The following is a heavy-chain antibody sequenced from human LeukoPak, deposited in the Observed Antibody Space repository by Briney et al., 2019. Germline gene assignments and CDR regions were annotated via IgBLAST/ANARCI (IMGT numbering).Heavy chain of an antibody. CDR2: INPHSGGT. CDR1: GYTFTDYY. CDR3: ARRKWKEDAFDI. J-gene: IGHJ3*02. V-gene: IGHV1-2*02. Sequence: GASVKVSCKASGYTFTDYYMHWVRQAPGQGLEWMGWINPHSGGTNYQGRVTMTRDTSISTTYMELSSLRSDDTAVYYCARRKWKEDAFDIWGQGTMVTVSS. D-gene: IGHD1-1*01.